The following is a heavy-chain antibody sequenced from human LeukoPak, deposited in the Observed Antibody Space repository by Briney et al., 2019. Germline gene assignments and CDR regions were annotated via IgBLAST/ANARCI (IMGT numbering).Heavy chain of an antibody. CDR1: GYTFTGYY. D-gene: IGHD1-26*01. CDR2: INPNSGGT. J-gene: IGHJ4*02. CDR3: ARDRVDGSYYGYFDY. V-gene: IGHV1-2*02. Sequence: ASVKVSCKASGYTFTGYYMHWVRQAPGQGLEWMGWINPNSGGTNYAQKFQGRVTMTRDTSISTAYMELSRLRSDDTAVYYCARDRVDGSYYGYFDYWGQGTLVTVSS.